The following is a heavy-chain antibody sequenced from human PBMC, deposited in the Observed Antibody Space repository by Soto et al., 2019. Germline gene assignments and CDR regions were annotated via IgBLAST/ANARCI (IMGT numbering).Heavy chain of an antibody. D-gene: IGHD6-19*01. CDR2: MNTNSANT. J-gene: IGHJ4*02. CDR3: TGRGGWRAIDY. Sequence: QVQLVQSGAEVKKPGASVKVSCKASGYSFTSYDINWGRQATGQGLEWMGWMNTNSANTGYAQKFQGRVTMTRNTTIRTAYMERSSLSSEATVDYYCTGRGGWRAIDYWGQGTLVTVSS. CDR1: GYSFTSYD. V-gene: IGHV1-8*01.